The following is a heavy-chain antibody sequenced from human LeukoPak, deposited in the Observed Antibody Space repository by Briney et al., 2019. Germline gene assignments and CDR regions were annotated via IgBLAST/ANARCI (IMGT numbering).Heavy chain of an antibody. CDR1: GFTFSSYA. V-gene: IGHV3-30-3*01. CDR3: ARDPEYYDFWSGYYVHYFDY. CDR2: ISYDGSNK. D-gene: IGHD3-3*01. J-gene: IGHJ4*02. Sequence: GGSLRLSCAASGFTFSSYAMHWVRQAPGKGLEWVAVISYDGSNKYYADSVKGRFTISRDNSKNTLYLQMNSLRAEDTAVYYCARDPEYYDFWSGYYVHYFDYWGQGTLVTVSS.